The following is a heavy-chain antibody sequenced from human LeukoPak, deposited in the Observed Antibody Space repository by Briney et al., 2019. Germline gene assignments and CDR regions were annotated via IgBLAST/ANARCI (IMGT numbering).Heavy chain of an antibody. Sequence: PGRSLRLSCAASGFAFSSYAMHWVRQAPGKGLEWVAVISYDGSNKYYADSVKGRFTISRDNSKNTLYLQMNSLRAEDTAVYYCARETSIAARNYFDYWGQGTLVTVSS. CDR2: ISYDGSNK. V-gene: IGHV3-30-3*01. J-gene: IGHJ4*02. D-gene: IGHD6-6*01. CDR3: ARETSIAARNYFDY. CDR1: GFAFSSYA.